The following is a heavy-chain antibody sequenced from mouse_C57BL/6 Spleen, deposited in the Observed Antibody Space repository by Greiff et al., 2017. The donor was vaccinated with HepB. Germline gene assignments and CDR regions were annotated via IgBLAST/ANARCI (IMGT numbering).Heavy chain of an antibody. Sequence: QVQLQQPGAELVKPGASVKMSCKASGYTFTSYWITWVKQRPGQGLEWIGDIYPGSGSTNYNEKFKSKATLTVDTSSSTAYMQLSSLTSEDSAVYYCAKRDYDYDDAGDYAMDYWGQGTSVTVSS. D-gene: IGHD2-4*01. J-gene: IGHJ4*01. CDR3: AKRDYDYDDAGDYAMDY. CDR2: IYPGSGST. CDR1: GYTFTSYW. V-gene: IGHV1-55*01.